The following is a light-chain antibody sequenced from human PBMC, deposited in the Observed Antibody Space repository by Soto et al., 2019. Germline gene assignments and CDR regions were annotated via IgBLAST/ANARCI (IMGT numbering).Light chain of an antibody. CDR1: SSDVGGYNY. CDR2: DVS. Sequence: QSVLTQPASVSGSPGQSITISCTGTSSDVGGYNYVSWYQQHPGKAPKLMIYDVSNRPSGVSNRFSGSKSGNTASLTISGLQAEDEADYYCSSYISSSTRVFGPGNKVTVL. J-gene: IGLJ1*01. V-gene: IGLV2-14*01. CDR3: SSYISSSTRV.